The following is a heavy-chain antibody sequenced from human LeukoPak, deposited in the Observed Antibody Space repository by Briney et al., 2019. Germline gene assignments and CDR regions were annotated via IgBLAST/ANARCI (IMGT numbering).Heavy chain of an antibody. CDR3: VISPNTYYFDF. CDR1: GVTVCSHY. D-gene: IGHD2-2*02. Sequence: GGSVRLSCAASGVTVCSHYRGWVRPAPGQGREWVSVIYSGGSTYYAASVKGRFTISRDSSKNTLYLQMNSLRAEDTAVYYCVISPNTYYFDFWGQGTLVTVSS. CDR2: IYSGGST. J-gene: IGHJ4*02. V-gene: IGHV3-53*01.